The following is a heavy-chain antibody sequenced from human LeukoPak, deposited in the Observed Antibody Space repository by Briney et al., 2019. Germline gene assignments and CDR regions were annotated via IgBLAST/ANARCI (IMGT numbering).Heavy chain of an antibody. J-gene: IGHJ4*02. CDR3: ARAEGPPYYYGSGSYYYYFDY. CDR2: IYYSGST. D-gene: IGHD3-10*01. Sequence: SETLSLTCTVSGGSISSYYWSWIRQPPGKGLEWIGYIYYSGSTNYNPSLKSRVTISVDTSKNQFSLKLSSVTAADTAVYYCARAEGPPYYYGSGSYYYYFDYWGQGTLVTVSS. V-gene: IGHV4-59*01. CDR1: GGSISSYY.